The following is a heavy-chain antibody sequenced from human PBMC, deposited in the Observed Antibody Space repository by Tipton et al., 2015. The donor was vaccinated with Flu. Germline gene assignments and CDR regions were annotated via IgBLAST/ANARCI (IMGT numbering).Heavy chain of an antibody. CDR2: MYHSGSI. CDR3: ASGYKSGWFLY. Sequence: LSLTCSVSGYPNDNGYYCGWVRQSPGKGLEWIGSMYHSGSIYSNPSLKGRVTISLDTSKNQFSLRLSSVTASDTALYYCASGYKSGWFLYWGQGTLVTVSS. D-gene: IGHD3-3*01. J-gene: IGHJ4*02. CDR1: GYPNDNGYY. V-gene: IGHV4-38-2*01.